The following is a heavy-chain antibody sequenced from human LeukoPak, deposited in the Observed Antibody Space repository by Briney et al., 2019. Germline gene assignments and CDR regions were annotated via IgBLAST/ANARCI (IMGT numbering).Heavy chain of an antibody. CDR2: IYYSGNT. D-gene: IGHD3-10*01. Sequence: KASEILSLTCTVSGGSISTYYWGWIRQPPGKGLEWIGYIYYSGNTNYNPSLKSRVTISVDTSKNQFSLKLSSVTAADTAVYYCAREGPGPFYYYYMDVWGKGTTVTVSS. CDR1: GGSISTYY. CDR3: AREGPGPFYYYYMDV. V-gene: IGHV4-59*01. J-gene: IGHJ6*03.